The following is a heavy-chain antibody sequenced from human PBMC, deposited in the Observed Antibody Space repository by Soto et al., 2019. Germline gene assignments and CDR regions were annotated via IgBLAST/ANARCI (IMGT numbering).Heavy chain of an antibody. Sequence: GGSLRLSCAASGFTFSSYAMHWVRQAPGKGLEWVAVISYDGSNKYYADSVKGRFTISRDNSKNTLYLQMNSLRAEDTAVYYCARERVSTVTTFYYYGMDVWGQGTTVTVSS. V-gene: IGHV3-30-3*01. CDR2: ISYDGSNK. CDR1: GFTFSSYA. J-gene: IGHJ6*02. D-gene: IGHD4-17*01. CDR3: ARERVSTVTTFYYYGMDV.